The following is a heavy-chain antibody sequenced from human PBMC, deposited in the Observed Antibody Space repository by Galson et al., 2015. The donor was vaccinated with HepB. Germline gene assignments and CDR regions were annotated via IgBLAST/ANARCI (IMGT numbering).Heavy chain of an antibody. V-gene: IGHV3-23*01. Sequence: LRLSCAASGFAFDSHAMSWVRQAPGRGLEWISGITGKGDSTFYADSVKGRFTVSRDNSNNMLYLQMNSLRAEDAGLYFCAKGYGLFDSWGQGILVTVSS. CDR1: GFAFDSHA. J-gene: IGHJ5*01. D-gene: IGHD3-16*01. CDR3: AKGYGLFDS. CDR2: ITGKGDST.